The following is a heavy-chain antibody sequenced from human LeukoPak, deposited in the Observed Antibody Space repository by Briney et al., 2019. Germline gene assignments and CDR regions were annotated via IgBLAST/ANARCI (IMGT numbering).Heavy chain of an antibody. Sequence: GGSLRLSCAASGFTFSSYAMSWVRQAPWKGLEWVSAISGSGGSTYYADSVKGRFTISRDNFKNTLYLQMNSLRAEDTAVYYCAKDQRIFENYMDVWGKGTTVTVSS. V-gene: IGHV3-23*01. CDR3: AKDQRIFENYMDV. D-gene: IGHD3-3*01. J-gene: IGHJ6*03. CDR2: ISGSGGST. CDR1: GFTFSSYA.